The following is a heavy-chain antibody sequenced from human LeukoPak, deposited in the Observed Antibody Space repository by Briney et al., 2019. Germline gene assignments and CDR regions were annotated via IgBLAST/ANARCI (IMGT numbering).Heavy chain of an antibody. J-gene: IGHJ4*02. V-gene: IGHV3-23*01. Sequence: GGSLRLSCAASGFTFTSYAMSWVRQAPGKGLEWVSAISNSGSGTYYADSVKGRFTISRDNSKDTLYLQMNSLRAEDTAVYYCAKGIVAGSPFDYWGQGTLVIVSS. CDR3: AKGIVAGSPFDY. CDR2: ISNSGSGT. D-gene: IGHD6-13*01. CDR1: GFTFTSYA.